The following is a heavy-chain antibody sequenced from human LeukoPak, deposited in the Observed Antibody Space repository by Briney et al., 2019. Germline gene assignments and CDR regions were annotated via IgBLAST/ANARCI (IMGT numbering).Heavy chain of an antibody. CDR2: INHSGST. J-gene: IGHJ6*03. D-gene: IGHD2-2*01. CDR1: GGSFSGYY. Sequence: SETLSLTCAVYGGSFSGYYWSWIRQPPGKGLEWIGEINHSGSTNYNPSLKSRVTVSVDTSKNQFSLKLSSVTAADTAVYYCAKSRYCSSTSCYGGVNYYYYMDVWGKGTTVTVSS. V-gene: IGHV4-34*01. CDR3: AKSRYCSSTSCYGGVNYYYYMDV.